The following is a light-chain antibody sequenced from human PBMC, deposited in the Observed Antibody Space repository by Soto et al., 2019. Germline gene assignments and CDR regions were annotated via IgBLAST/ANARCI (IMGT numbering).Light chain of an antibody. CDR1: QSVSSY. J-gene: IGKJ2*01. V-gene: IGKV3-11*01. CDR2: DAS. Sequence: EIVLTQSPATLSLSPGERATLSCRASQSVSSYLAWYQQKPGQAPRLLIYDASNRATGIPARFSGSGSGTDFTLTIRSLEPEDFAVYYCQQRSNWPYTFGQGTKLEI. CDR3: QQRSNWPYT.